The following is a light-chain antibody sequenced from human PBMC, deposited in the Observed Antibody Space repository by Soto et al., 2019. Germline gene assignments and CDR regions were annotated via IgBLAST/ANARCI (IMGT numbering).Light chain of an antibody. V-gene: IGKV1-39*01. CDR1: QSISNS. Sequence: DIQMTQSQSSLSASVGDTVTITCRASQSISNSLSWYQQKPGKAPKFLIYVASTLQRGVPSRFSRSVSGTDFTLTISSLQPEVVATYYCQQTFSPPYTFGQGTKLEIK. CDR2: VAS. J-gene: IGKJ2*01. CDR3: QQTFSPPYT.